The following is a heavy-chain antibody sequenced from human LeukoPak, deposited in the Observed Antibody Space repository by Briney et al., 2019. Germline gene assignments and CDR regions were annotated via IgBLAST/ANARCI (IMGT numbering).Heavy chain of an antibody. Sequence: SETLSLTCTVSGGSISSGGYYWSWIRQHPGKGLEWIGYIYYSGSTYYNPSLKSRVTMSVDTSKNQFSLKLSSVTAADTAVYYCARGVVVVPAAIQYYYYGMDVWGQGTTVTVSS. D-gene: IGHD2-2*02. J-gene: IGHJ6*02. V-gene: IGHV4-31*03. CDR2: IYYSGST. CDR3: ARGVVVVPAAIQYYYYGMDV. CDR1: GGSISSGGYY.